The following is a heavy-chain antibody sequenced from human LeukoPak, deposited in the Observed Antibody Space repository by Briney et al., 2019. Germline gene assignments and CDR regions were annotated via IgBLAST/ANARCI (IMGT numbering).Heavy chain of an antibody. CDR2: IIPIFGTA. J-gene: IGHJ6*02. D-gene: IGHD3-3*01. Sequence: SVKVSCKASGGAFSSYAISWVRQAPGQGLEWMGGIIPIFGTANYAQKFQGRVTITADESTSTAYMELSSLRSEDTAVYYCASEKYYDFWSGYYPLVYGMDVWGQGTTVTVSS. V-gene: IGHV1-69*13. CDR3: ASEKYYDFWSGYYPLVYGMDV. CDR1: GGAFSSYA.